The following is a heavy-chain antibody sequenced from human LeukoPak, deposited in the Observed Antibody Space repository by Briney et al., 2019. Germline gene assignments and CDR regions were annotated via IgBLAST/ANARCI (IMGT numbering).Heavy chain of an antibody. V-gene: IGHV1-8*03. D-gene: IGHD2-2*01. J-gene: IGHJ3*02. Sequence: ASVKVSFKASGYTFTIYAMNWVRQAPGQGLEWMGWMNPNSGNTGYAQKFQGRVTITRNTSISTAYMELSSLRSEDTAVYYCARDLCSTSCYDDAFDIWGQGTMVTVSS. CDR2: MNPNSGNT. CDR3: ARDLCSTSCYDDAFDI. CDR1: GYTFTIYA.